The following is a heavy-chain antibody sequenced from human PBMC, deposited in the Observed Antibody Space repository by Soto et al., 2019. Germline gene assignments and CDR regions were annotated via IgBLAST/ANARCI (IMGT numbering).Heavy chain of an antibody. J-gene: IGHJ4*02. Sequence: SVKLSCKASGGTFSSYTISWVRQAPGQGLEWMGRIIPILGIANYAQKFQGRVTITADKSTSTAYMELSSLRSEDTAVYYCARDYDILTGYGFDYWGQGTLVTVSS. V-gene: IGHV1-69*04. D-gene: IGHD3-9*01. CDR1: GGTFSSYT. CDR3: ARDYDILTGYGFDY. CDR2: IIPILGIA.